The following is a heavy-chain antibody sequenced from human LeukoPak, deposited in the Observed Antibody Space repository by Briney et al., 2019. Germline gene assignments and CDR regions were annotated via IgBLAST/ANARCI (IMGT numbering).Heavy chain of an antibody. V-gene: IGHV4-39*01. J-gene: IGHJ4*02. D-gene: IGHD3-22*01. CDR3: ARQSAYYYDSSGYGY. CDR2: IYYSGST. Sequence: PSGTLSLTCTVSGGSISSSSYYWGWIRQPPGKGLEWIGSIYYSGSTYYNPSLKSRVTISVDTSKNQFSLKLSSVTAADTAVYYCARQSAYYYDSSGYGYWGQGTLVTVSS. CDR1: GGSISSSSYY.